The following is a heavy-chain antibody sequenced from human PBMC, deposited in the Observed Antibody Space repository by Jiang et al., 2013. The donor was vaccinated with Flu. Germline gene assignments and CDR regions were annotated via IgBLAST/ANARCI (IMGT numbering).Heavy chain of an antibody. J-gene: IGHJ4*02. CDR2: IWYDGSNK. CDR1: GFTFSSYG. V-gene: IGHV3-33*01. Sequence: LLESGGGVVQPGRSLRLSCAASGFTFSSYGMHWVRQAPGKGLEWVAVIWYDGSNKYYADSVKGRFTISRDNSKNTLYLQMNSLRAEDTAVYYCASISLSGWYYFDYWGQGTLVTVSS. D-gene: IGHD6-19*01. CDR3: ASISLSGWYYFDY.